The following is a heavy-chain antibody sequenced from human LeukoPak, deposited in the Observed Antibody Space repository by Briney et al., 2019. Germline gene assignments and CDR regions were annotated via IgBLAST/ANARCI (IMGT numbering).Heavy chain of an antibody. CDR2: ISYDGSNK. Sequence: GGSLRLSCAASGFTFSSYAMHWVRQAPGKGLEWVAVISYDGSNKYYADSVKGRFTISRDNSKNTLYLQMNSLRAEDTAVYYCARGSYQLLSSPHDYWGQGTLVTVSS. J-gene: IGHJ4*02. CDR3: ARGSYQLLSSPHDY. V-gene: IGHV3-30-3*01. D-gene: IGHD2-2*01. CDR1: GFTFSSYA.